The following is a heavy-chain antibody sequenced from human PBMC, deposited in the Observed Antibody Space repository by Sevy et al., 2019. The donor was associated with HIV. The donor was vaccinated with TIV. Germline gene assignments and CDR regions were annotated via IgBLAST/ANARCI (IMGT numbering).Heavy chain of an antibody. CDR3: ARDLPPSATTVPHFDC. V-gene: IGHV3-48*03. D-gene: IGHD4-17*01. Sequence: GGSLRLSCAASGFSFSSYEMNWVRQAPGKGLEWVSYISNSGTTISYSDSVRGRFTISRDNASNLLYLQMNSLRAEDTAVYFCARDLPPSATTVPHFDCWGQGTLVTVSS. CDR2: ISNSGTTI. J-gene: IGHJ4*02. CDR1: GFSFSSYE.